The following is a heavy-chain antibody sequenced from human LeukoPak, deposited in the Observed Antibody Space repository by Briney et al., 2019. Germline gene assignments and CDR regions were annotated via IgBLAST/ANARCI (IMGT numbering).Heavy chain of an antibody. V-gene: IGHV4-59*08. Sequence: SETLSLTCTVSGGSVSSYYWSWIRQLPGKGLEWIGNTYYSGSTIYNPSLKSRVTISVDTSKNQFSLKVNFVTAADTAVYYCLVGAYYFDSWGQGTLVTVSA. CDR3: LVGAYYFDS. CDR2: TYYSGST. J-gene: IGHJ4*02. CDR1: GGSVSSYY.